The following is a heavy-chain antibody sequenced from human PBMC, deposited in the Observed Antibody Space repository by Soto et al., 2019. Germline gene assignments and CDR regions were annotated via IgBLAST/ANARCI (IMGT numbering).Heavy chain of an antibody. V-gene: IGHV3-23*01. CDR2: ISGSGDT. CDR1: GFTFSNYA. D-gene: IGHD3-10*01. CDR3: AKDLGFGVASATRDS. Sequence: EIQLLESGGGLVQPGGSLRLSCAASGFTFSNYAMTCVRQAPGKGLEWVAGISGSGDTYYADSVKGRFTISRDKSNNAVYLQMNSPRAEDTAIYCCAKDLGFGVASATRDSWGQGTRVTVSS. J-gene: IGHJ4*02.